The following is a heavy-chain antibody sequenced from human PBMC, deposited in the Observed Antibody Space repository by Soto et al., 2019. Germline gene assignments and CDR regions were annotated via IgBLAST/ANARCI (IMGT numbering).Heavy chain of an antibody. CDR3: AKGRAITVYGVDILFDY. CDR1: GFTFSSYA. Sequence: GGSLRLSCAASGFTFSSYAMHWVRQAPGKGLEWVAVISYDGSNKYYADSVKGRFTISRDSSKNVLYLQMNSLSADDAAVYFCAKGRAITVYGVDILFDYWGLGTLVTVSS. V-gene: IGHV3-30-3*01. J-gene: IGHJ4*01. CDR2: ISYDGSNK. D-gene: IGHD3-3*01.